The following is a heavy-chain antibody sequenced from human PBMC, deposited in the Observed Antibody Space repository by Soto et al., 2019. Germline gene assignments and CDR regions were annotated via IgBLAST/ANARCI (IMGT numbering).Heavy chain of an antibody. CDR3: AKGVTEMATLNGMDV. V-gene: IGHV3-30*18. J-gene: IGHJ6*02. D-gene: IGHD2-15*01. Sequence: QVQLVESGGRVVQPGRSLRLSCAASGFTFSSYGMDWVRQAPGKRLEWVAVISYDGSNKYYADSVKGRFTISRDNSKNTLYLQMNSLRAEDTAVYYCAKGVTEMATLNGMDVWGQGTTVTVSS. CDR1: GFTFSSYG. CDR2: ISYDGSNK.